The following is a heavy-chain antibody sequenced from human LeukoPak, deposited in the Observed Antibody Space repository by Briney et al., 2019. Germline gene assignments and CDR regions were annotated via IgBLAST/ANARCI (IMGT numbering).Heavy chain of an antibody. D-gene: IGHD3-10*01. CDR3: ARGGHYYGSGSLNWFDP. Sequence: SETLSLTCAVSGGSFSSGGYSWSWIWQPPGKGLEWFGYIYHSGSTYYNPSLKSRVTISVDRSKNQFSLKLSSVTAADTAVYYCARGGHYYGSGSLNWFDPWGQGTLVTVSS. CDR1: GGSFSSGGYS. CDR2: IYHSGST. V-gene: IGHV4-30-2*01. J-gene: IGHJ5*02.